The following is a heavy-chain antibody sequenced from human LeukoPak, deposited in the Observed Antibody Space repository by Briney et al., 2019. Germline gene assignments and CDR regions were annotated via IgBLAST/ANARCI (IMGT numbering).Heavy chain of an antibody. V-gene: IGHV1-18*01. CDR3: ARDRGIAAAGDPSY. D-gene: IGHD6-13*01. J-gene: IGHJ4*02. CDR2: ISAYNGNT. Sequence: ASVKVSCKASGYTFTSYGISWVRQAPGQGLEWMGWISAYNGNTNYAQKLQGRVTMTTDTSTSTAYMGLRSLRSDDTAVYYCARDRGIAAAGDPSYWGQGTLVTVSS. CDR1: GYTFTSYG.